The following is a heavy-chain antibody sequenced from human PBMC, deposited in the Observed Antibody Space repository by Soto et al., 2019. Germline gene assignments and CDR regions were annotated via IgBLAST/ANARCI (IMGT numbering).Heavy chain of an antibody. CDR3: ARAVTWGLDV. D-gene: IGHD3-10*01. CDR1: GFTFSLYS. CDR2: ISRSSTGI. Sequence: EVQLVESGGGLVQPGGSLRLSCAASGFTFSLYSMSWVRQAPGKCLEWVSYISRSSTGIHYADSVKGRFTISTDDATISMHLQMNSLRDGDTAVYYCARAVTWGLDVWGQGTMVSISS. J-gene: IGHJ6*02. V-gene: IGHV3-48*02.